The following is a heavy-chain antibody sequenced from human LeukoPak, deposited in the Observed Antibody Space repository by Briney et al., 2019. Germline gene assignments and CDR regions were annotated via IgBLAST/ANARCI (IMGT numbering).Heavy chain of an antibody. CDR1: GFTFDSCV. V-gene: IGHV3-23*01. Sequence: PGGSLRLSCAAPGFTFDSCVMSWVRQSPGKGLERVSGISGSGAYTYYADSVKGRFTISRDSSKNTLFLQTNSLRAEDTALYYCAKALRYTSDSLDYWGQGTLVTVSS. CDR3: AKALRYTSDSLDY. CDR2: ISGSGAYT. D-gene: IGHD3-9*01. J-gene: IGHJ4*02.